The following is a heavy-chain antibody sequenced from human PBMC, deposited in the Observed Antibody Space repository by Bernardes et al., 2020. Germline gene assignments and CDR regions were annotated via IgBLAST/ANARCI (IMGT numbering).Heavy chain of an antibody. V-gene: IGHV3-21*01. CDR2: ILSSSSYI. CDR3: ASRKDSSGWNYWYFDL. Sequence: GYLSPSCAASGFPLSRYSLDWVRPAPGKGLEWVSSILSSSSYIYYADSVKGRFTISRDNAKNSLYLQMNSRRAEDTAVYYCASRKDSSGWNYWYFDLWGRGTRVTVSS. J-gene: IGHJ2*01. D-gene: IGHD6-19*01. CDR1: GFPLSRYS.